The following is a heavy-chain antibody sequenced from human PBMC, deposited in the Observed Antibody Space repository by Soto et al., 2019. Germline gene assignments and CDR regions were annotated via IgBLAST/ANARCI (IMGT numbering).Heavy chain of an antibody. CDR2: ISYDGSHQ. CDR1: GFYFSSFG. D-gene: IGHD3-10*01. V-gene: IGHV3-30*18. Sequence: QVQLVESGGGVVQPGRSLRLSCTASGFYFSSFGMHWVRQAPGKGLEWVTVISYDGSHQNYADSVKGRFTVSRDSSTNTLYLQMNSLRPDDTAVYYCVKVRVRGFGAFSDMDVWGQGTTVTVSS. J-gene: IGHJ6*02. CDR3: VKVRVRGFGAFSDMDV.